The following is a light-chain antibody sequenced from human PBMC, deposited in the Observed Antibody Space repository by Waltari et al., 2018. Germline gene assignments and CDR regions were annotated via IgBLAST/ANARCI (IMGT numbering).Light chain of an antibody. Sequence: QSALPRPPSLSRSPGQSLTIPCPGTSTHGGRSNLLSWYQPHPGKAPKLMIYEVSKRPSGVSNRFSGSKSGNTASLTISGLQAEDEADYYCCSYAGSSTFVFGGGTKLTVL. CDR3: CSYAGSSTFV. V-gene: IGLV2-23*02. J-gene: IGLJ2*01. CDR2: EVS. CDR1: STHGGRSNL.